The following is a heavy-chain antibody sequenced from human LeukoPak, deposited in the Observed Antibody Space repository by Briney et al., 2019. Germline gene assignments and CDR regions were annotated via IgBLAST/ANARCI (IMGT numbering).Heavy chain of an antibody. J-gene: IGHJ4*02. CDR1: GGSISSSSYY. CDR2: IYYSATT. Sequence: PSQTLCLTRTVSGGSISSSSYYCGWIRQPPRNWLEWIASIYYSATTYYNPSLKSRVTISVDTSKNQFSLKLSSVTAADTAVYYCARWGFRIDSWGQGTLVTVSS. D-gene: IGHD3-16*01. V-gene: IGHV4-39*07. CDR3: ARWGFRIDS.